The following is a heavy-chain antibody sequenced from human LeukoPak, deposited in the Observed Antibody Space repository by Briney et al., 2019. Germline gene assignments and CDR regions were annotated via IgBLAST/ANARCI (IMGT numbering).Heavy chain of an antibody. Sequence: SQTLSLTCTVSGGSISSGSYYWSWIRQPAGKGLEWIGRIDISGSTNYNPSLTSRVTISVDTSKNQFSLKLSPVTAADTAVYYCARLRSGYNYYMDVWGEGTTVTISS. D-gene: IGHD2-2*02. CDR3: ARLRSGYNYYMDV. J-gene: IGHJ6*03. CDR1: GGSISSGSYY. V-gene: IGHV4-61*02. CDR2: IDISGST.